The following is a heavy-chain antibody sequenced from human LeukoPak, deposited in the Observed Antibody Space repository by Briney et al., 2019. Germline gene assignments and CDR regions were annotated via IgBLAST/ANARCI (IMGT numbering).Heavy chain of an antibody. CDR3: ARDLSPWETRNPDAFDI. J-gene: IGHJ3*02. CDR1: GFTVSSNY. D-gene: IGHD1-14*01. V-gene: IGHV3-53*01. CDR2: IYSGGST. Sequence: GGSLRLSCAASGFTVSSNYMSWVRQAPGKGLEWISVIYSGGSTYYADSVKGRFSISRDNSKNTLYLQMNSLRAEDTAVYYCARDLSPWETRNPDAFDIWGQGTMVTVSS.